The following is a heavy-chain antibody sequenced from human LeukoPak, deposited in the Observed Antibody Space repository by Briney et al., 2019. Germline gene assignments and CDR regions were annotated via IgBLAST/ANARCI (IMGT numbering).Heavy chain of an antibody. Sequence: ASVKVSCKASGYTFTNYGISWVRQAPGQGLECMGWISAYNSNTNYAQQVQGRVTMTTDTSTSTAYMELSSLRSEDTAVYYCARDNDSRDPPHFDYWGQGTLVTVSS. J-gene: IGHJ4*02. CDR3: ARDNDSRDPPHFDY. CDR1: GYTFTNYG. CDR2: ISAYNSNT. D-gene: IGHD3-16*01. V-gene: IGHV1-18*01.